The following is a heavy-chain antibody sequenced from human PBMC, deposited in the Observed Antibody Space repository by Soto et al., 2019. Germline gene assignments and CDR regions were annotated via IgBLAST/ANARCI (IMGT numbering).Heavy chain of an antibody. J-gene: IGHJ6*03. D-gene: IGHD2-2*01. Sequence: QVQLQQWGAGLLKPSETLSLTCAVYGGSFSGYYWSWIRQPPGQGLEWIGEINHSGSTNYNPSLKRRVTISVDTSKNQFSLKLSSVTAADTAVYYCAIPAATYYYYYYMDVWGKGTTVTVSS. V-gene: IGHV4-34*01. CDR1: GGSFSGYY. CDR2: INHSGST. CDR3: AIPAATYYYYYYMDV.